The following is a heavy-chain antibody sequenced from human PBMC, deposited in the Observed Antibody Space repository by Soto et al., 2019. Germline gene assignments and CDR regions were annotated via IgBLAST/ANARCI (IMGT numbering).Heavy chain of an antibody. V-gene: IGHV3-30*18. J-gene: IGHJ6*02. CDR1: GFTFSSYG. CDR3: AKVFRILAAGPLGYYYRMDV. Sequence: LRLSCAASGFTFSSYGMHWVRQAPGKGLEWVAVISYDGSNKYYADYVKGRFTISRDNSKNTLYLQMNSLRAEDTAEYYCAKVFRILAAGPLGYYYRMDVWGQATTVTVSS. D-gene: IGHD6-25*01. CDR2: ISYDGSNK.